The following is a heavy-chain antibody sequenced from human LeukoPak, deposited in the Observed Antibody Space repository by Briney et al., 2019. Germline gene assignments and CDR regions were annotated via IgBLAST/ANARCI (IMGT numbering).Heavy chain of an antibody. CDR2: INHSGST. CDR1: GGSFSGYY. CDR3: ARGYGGNIDY. J-gene: IGHJ4*02. D-gene: IGHD4-23*01. V-gene: IGHV4-34*01. Sequence: SETLSLTCAVYGGSFSGYYWSWIRQPPGKGLEWIGEINHSGSTNYNPSLKSRVTISVDTSKNQFSLKLSSVTAADTAMYYCARGYGGNIDYWGQGTLVTVSS.